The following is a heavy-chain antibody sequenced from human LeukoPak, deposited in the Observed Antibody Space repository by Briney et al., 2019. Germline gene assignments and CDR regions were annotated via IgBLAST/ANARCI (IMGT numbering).Heavy chain of an antibody. Sequence: TSETLSLTCTVSGGSINSRSYYWGWIRQPPGKGLEWIGSIYYSGSSYYNPSLKSRVTISVDTSKNQFSLKLSSVTAADTAVYYCASPNSDNSGGAFDIWGQGTMVTVSS. D-gene: IGHD2/OR15-2a*01. V-gene: IGHV4-39*07. CDR1: GGSINSRSYY. CDR2: IYYSGSS. J-gene: IGHJ3*02. CDR3: ASPNSDNSGGAFDI.